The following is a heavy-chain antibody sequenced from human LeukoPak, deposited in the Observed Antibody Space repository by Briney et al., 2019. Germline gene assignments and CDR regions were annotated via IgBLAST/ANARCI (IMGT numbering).Heavy chain of an antibody. Sequence: PGGSLRLSCAASGFTFSSYAMHWVRQAPGKGLEWVAVISYHGSNKNYADSVKGRFTISRDNSKNTLYVQMNSLRAEDTAIYYCAKATIQQWLVKVDSFDSWGQGILVTVSS. V-gene: IGHV3-30*04. CDR1: GFTFSSYA. D-gene: IGHD6-19*01. J-gene: IGHJ4*02. CDR2: ISYHGSNK. CDR3: AKATIQQWLVKVDSFDS.